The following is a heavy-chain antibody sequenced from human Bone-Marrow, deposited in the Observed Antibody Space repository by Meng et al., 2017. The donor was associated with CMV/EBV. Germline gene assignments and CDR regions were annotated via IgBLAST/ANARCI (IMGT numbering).Heavy chain of an antibody. J-gene: IGHJ4*02. CDR2: INHSGST. Sequence: LSQWGARLLNPSETPSLTCAVYGGSFSGYYWSWIRQPPGKGLEWIGEINHSGSTNYNPSLKSRVTISVDTSKNQFSLKLSSVTAADTAVYYCCGRSRQLARVRPFDYWGQGTLVTVSS. D-gene: IGHD6-6*01. V-gene: IGHV4-34*01. CDR1: GGSFSGYY. CDR3: CGRSRQLARVRPFDY.